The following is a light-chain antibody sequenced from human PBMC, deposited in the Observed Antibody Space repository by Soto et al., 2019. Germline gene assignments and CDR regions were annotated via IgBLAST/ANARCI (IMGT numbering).Light chain of an antibody. Sequence: SSELTQPPSVSVAPGKTASLTCGGTNIGSQSVHWYQHKPGQAPVFVISYDADRPSGIPARFSGSRSGNTATLIISGVEAGDEAVYYCQVWDTNSDHVVFGGGTMLTVL. CDR1: NIGSQS. V-gene: IGLV3-21*04. J-gene: IGLJ3*02. CDR3: QVWDTNSDHVV. CDR2: YDA.